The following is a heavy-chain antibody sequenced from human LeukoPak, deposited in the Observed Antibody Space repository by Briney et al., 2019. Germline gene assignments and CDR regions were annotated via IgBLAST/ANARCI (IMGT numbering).Heavy chain of an antibody. J-gene: IGHJ4*02. Sequence: ASVKVSCKASGYTFTGYYMHWIRQAPGQGLEWMGWINPNSGGTNYAQKFQGRVTMTRDTSISTAYMELSRLRSDDTAVYYCATPERGYSGYDFGSWGQGTLVTVSS. CDR1: GYTFTGYY. D-gene: IGHD5-12*01. V-gene: IGHV1-2*02. CDR3: ATPERGYSGYDFGS. CDR2: INPNSGGT.